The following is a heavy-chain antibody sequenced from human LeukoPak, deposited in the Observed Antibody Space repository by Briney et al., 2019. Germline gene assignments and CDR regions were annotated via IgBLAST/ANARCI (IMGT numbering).Heavy chain of an antibody. D-gene: IGHD3-22*01. V-gene: IGHV1-2*02. Sequence: GASVKVSCKASGYTFTGYYMHWVRQAPGQGLEWMGWINPNSGGTNYAQKFQGRVTMTRDTSISTAYMELSRLRSDDTAVYYCARARRFYYYDSSGFPDYWGQGTLVTVSS. CDR3: ARARRFYYYDSSGFPDY. CDR1: GYTFTGYY. J-gene: IGHJ4*02. CDR2: INPNSGGT.